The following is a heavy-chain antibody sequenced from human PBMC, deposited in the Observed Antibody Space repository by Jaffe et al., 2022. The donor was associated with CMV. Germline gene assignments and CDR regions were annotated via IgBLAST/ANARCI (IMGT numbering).Heavy chain of an antibody. D-gene: IGHD3-10*01. CDR1: GGSISSSSYY. V-gene: IGHV4-39*01. J-gene: IGHJ6*03. CDR2: IYYSGST. CDR3: ARHRPLYYPYYMDV. Sequence: QLQLQESGPGLVKPSETLSLTCTVSGGSISSSSYYWGWIRQPPGKGLEWIGSIYYSGSTYYNPSLKSRVTISVDTSKNQFSLKLSSVTAADTAVYYCARHRPLYYPYYMDVWGKGTTVTVSS.